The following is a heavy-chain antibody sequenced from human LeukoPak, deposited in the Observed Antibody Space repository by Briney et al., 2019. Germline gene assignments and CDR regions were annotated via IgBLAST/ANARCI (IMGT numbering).Heavy chain of an antibody. D-gene: IGHD6-19*01. J-gene: IGHJ4*02. Sequence: GGSLRLSCAASGFTFSSYAMSWVRQAPGKGLEWVSAISGSGGSTYYADSVKGRFTISRDSSKNTLYLQMNSLRAEDTAVYYCAKSRSGAVSGTLHFDYWGQGTLVTVSS. CDR3: AKSRSGAVSGTLHFDY. CDR2: ISGSGGST. V-gene: IGHV3-23*01. CDR1: GFTFSSYA.